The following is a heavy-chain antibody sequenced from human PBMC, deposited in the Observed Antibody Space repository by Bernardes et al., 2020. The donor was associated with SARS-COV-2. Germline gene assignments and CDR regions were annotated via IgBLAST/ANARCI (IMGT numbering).Heavy chain of an antibody. D-gene: IGHD3-10*01. Sequence: ASVKVSCKASGYTFTGYYMHWVRQAPGQGLEWMGWINPNSGGTNYAQKFQGWVTMTRDTSISTAYMELSRLRSDDTAVYYCARDLVTMVQGVLYGMDVWGQGTTVTVSS. CDR3: ARDLVTMVQGVLYGMDV. V-gene: IGHV1-2*04. CDR1: GYTFTGYY. J-gene: IGHJ6*02. CDR2: INPNSGGT.